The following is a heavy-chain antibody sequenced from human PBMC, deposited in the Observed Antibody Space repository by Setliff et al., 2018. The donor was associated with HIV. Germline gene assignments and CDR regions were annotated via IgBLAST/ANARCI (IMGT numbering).Heavy chain of an antibody. V-gene: IGHV3-23*01. J-gene: IGHJ4*02. CDR1: GFTFGSHA. CDR3: ARSTYGNYYHFDS. Sequence: GGSLRLSCAASGFTFGSHAMSWVRQAPGKGLEWVSIISGNGGGRYYADSVKGRFTISRDNSRSTLYLDMNSLRVEDTAIFYCARSTYGNYYHFDSWGQGILVTVSS. D-gene: IGHD1-7*01. CDR2: ISGNGGGR.